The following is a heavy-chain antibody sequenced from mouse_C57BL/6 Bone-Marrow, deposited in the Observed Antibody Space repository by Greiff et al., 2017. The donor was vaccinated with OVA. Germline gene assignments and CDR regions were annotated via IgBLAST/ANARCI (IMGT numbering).Heavy chain of an antibody. D-gene: IGHD1-1*01. CDR1: GFTFSDYG. J-gene: IGHJ4*01. V-gene: IGHV5-17*01. Sequence: DVMLVESGGGLVKPGGSLKLSCAASGFTFSDYGMHWVRQAPEKGLEWVAYISSGSSTIYYADTVKGRFTISRDNAKNTLFLQMTSLRSEDTAMYYCARRVYYGSSYDAMDYWGQGTSVTVSA. CDR3: ARRVYYGSSYDAMDY. CDR2: ISSGSSTI.